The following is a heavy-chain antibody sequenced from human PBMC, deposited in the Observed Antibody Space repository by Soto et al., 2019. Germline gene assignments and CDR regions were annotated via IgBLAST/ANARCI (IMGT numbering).Heavy chain of an antibody. V-gene: IGHV3-30*18. J-gene: IGHJ4*02. CDR3: PKDGDWRGNGDYGY. Sequence: QVQLVESGGGLVQPGRSLRLSWAASGFTFSSYGMHWVRQAPGKGLDWVAVISDDGSNKYYADSVKGRFTSSRDNSKNTLYLQMNSPRDEDTAVYYCPKDGDWRGNGDYGYWGQGTLVTVSS. D-gene: IGHD4-17*01. CDR1: GFTFSSYG. CDR2: ISDDGSNK.